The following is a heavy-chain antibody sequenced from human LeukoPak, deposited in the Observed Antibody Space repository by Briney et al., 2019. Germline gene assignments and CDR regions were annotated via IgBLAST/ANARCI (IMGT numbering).Heavy chain of an antibody. CDR3: AKEYGSAWFFDY. Sequence: GGSLRLXCAASGFTFSTYAMSWVRQAPGKGLEWVSAISGSGAGTYYADSVKGRFTISRDNSKNTLYLQMNSLRAEDTAIYYCAKEYGSAWFFDYWGQGTLVTVSS. CDR1: GFTFSTYA. D-gene: IGHD6-19*01. V-gene: IGHV3-23*01. CDR2: ISGSGAGT. J-gene: IGHJ4*02.